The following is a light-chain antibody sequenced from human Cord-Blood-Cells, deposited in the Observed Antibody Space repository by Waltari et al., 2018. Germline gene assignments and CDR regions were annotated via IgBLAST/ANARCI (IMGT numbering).Light chain of an antibody. CDR2: SNN. CDR1: ISNIGSNT. J-gene: IGLJ3*02. Sequence: QSVLTQPPSASGTPGQRVTISCSGSISNIGSNTVNCYQQLPGTGPKLLSDSNNQRPSGVPDRFSGSKSGTSASLAISGLQSEDEADYYCAAWDDSLNGWVFGGGTKLTVL. V-gene: IGLV1-44*01. CDR3: AAWDDSLNGWV.